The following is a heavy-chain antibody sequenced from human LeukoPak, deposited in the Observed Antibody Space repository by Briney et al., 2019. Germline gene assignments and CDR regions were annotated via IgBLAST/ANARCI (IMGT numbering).Heavy chain of an antibody. CDR2: INPSGGST. V-gene: IGHV1-46*01. J-gene: IGHJ4*02. CDR3: ANGWELLPPRQ. Sequence: GASVKVSCKASGYTFASYYMHWVRQAPGQGLEWMGIINPSGGSTSYAQKFQGRVTMTRDTSTSTVYMELSSLRSEDTAVYYCANGWELLPPRQWGQGTLVTVSS. CDR1: GYTFASYY. D-gene: IGHD1-26*01.